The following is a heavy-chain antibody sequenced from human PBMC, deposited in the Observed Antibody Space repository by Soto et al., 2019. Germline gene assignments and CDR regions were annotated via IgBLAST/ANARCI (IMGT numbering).Heavy chain of an antibody. J-gene: IGHJ4*02. D-gene: IGHD3-22*01. V-gene: IGHV4-59*01. CDR2: LYYGRSA. CDR1: VDSISSYC. CDR3: ALRSMAVVPEY. Sequence: VQLQESGPGLVKPSETLSLTCAVSVDSISSYCCMWIRQATGKGLESIGYLYYGRSANYNPSLKSRVTLSVDTSTNQCSLTLSSMTAADTAVYYCALRSMAVVPEYWGQGTLVTVSS.